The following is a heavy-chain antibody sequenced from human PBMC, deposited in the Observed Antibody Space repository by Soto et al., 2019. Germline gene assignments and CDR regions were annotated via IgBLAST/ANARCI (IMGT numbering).Heavy chain of an antibody. D-gene: IGHD2-21*01. J-gene: IGHJ4*02. CDR1: GGTFSDYS. Sequence: QVQLVQSGAEVKKPGSSVKVSCKASGGTFSDYSINWVRQAPGQGLEWMGGIIPIFGTPNYAQKFQGRVTITADKATGTAYMEVRDLRTEDTDVYYLAKCPDYCGKSGLGLVDYWGQGTLVTVSP. CDR3: AKCPDYCGKSGLGLVDY. V-gene: IGHV1-69*06. CDR2: IIPIFGTP.